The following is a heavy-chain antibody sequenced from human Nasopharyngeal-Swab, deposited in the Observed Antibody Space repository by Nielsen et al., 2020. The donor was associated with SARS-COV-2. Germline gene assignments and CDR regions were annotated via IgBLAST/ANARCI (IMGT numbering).Heavy chain of an antibody. CDR3: SRDRVPGIAVAGVYYFDY. D-gene: IGHD6-19*01. CDR1: GYTFTSYA. J-gene: IGHJ4*02. Sequence: SVKVSCKASGYTFTSYAISWVRQAPGQGLEWMGGIIPIFGTANYAQKFQGRVTITADESTSTAYMELSSLRSEDTAVYYCSRDRVPGIAVAGVYYFDYWGQGTLVTVSS. CDR2: IIPIFGTA. V-gene: IGHV1-69*13.